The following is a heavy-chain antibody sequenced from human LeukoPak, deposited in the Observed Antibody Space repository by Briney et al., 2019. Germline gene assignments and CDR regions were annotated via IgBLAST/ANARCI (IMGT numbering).Heavy chain of an antibody. CDR3: ARNMITFGGVIPGDAFDI. CDR1: GGSISSYY. Sequence: SETLSLTCTVSGGSISSYYWSWIRQPPGKGLEWIGYIYYSGSTNYNPSLKSRVTISVDTSKNQFSLKLSSVTAADTAVYYCARNMITFGGVIPGDAFDIWGQGTMVTVSS. CDR2: IYYSGST. J-gene: IGHJ3*02. V-gene: IGHV4-59*01. D-gene: IGHD3-16*02.